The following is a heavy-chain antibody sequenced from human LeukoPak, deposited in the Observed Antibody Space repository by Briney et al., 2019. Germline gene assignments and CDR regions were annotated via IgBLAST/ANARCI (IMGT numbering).Heavy chain of an antibody. CDR3: ARRLLWFGELLSFDL. CDR2: IHHSGST. Sequence: SSETLSLTSAVYGGSFSDYYWSWIRQPPGKGLEWIGEIHHSGSTNYKPSLKSRVTISVATSKNQFSLKLSSVTAADTAVYYCARRLLWFGELLSFDLWGRGTLVTVSS. CDR1: GGSFSDYY. J-gene: IGHJ2*01. V-gene: IGHV4-34*01. D-gene: IGHD3-10*01.